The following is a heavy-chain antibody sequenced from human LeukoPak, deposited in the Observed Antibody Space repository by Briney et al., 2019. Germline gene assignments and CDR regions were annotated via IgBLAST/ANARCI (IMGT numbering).Heavy chain of an antibody. CDR2: ISSSGSTI. D-gene: IGHD3-10*01. CDR3: ARELLWFGELLGMDV. V-gene: IGHV3-11*04. CDR1: EFTFSDYY. Sequence: SGGSLRLSCAASEFTFSDYYMSWIRQAPGKGLEWVSYISSSGSTIYYADSVKGRFTISRDNAKNSLYLQMNSLRAEDTAVYYCARELLWFGELLGMDVWGKGTTVTVSS. J-gene: IGHJ6*03.